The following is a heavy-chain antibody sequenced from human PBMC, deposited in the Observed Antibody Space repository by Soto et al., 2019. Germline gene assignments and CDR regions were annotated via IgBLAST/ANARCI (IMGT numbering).Heavy chain of an antibody. Sequence: GESLKISCKGSGYSFISYWIGWVRQMPGKGLEWMGIIYPGDSDTRYSPSFQGQVTISADKSISTAYLQWSSLKASDTAMYYCTRPPAAGKYYYGMDVWGQGTTVTVSS. D-gene: IGHD6-13*01. CDR2: IYPGDSDT. CDR1: GYSFISYW. J-gene: IGHJ6*02. V-gene: IGHV5-51*01. CDR3: TRPPAAGKYYYGMDV.